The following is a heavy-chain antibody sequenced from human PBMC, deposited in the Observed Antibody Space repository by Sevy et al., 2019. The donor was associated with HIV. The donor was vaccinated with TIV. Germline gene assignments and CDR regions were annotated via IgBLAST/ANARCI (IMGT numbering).Heavy chain of an antibody. J-gene: IGHJ4*02. D-gene: IGHD5-18*01. CDR2: IYSDGST. CDR1: GFPVSSNY. V-gene: IGHV3-66*01. Sequence: GGSLRLSCAASGFPVSSNYMSWVRQAQGKGLEWVSVIYSDGSTYHADSVKGRFTISRDNSKNTLYLQMNSLRVEDTAVYYCARGKSGYGYGLDYWGQGTLVTVSS. CDR3: ARGKSGYGYGLDY.